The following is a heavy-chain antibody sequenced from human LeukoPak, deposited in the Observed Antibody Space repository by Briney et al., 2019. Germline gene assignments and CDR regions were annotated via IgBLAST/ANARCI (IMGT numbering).Heavy chain of an antibody. CDR2: ISGSGGST. D-gene: IGHD1-14*01. CDR3: AKDSEPRWGFGFDY. J-gene: IGHJ4*02. V-gene: IGHV3-23*01. Sequence: GGSLRLSCAASGFTFSSYWMHWVRQAPGKGLEWVSAISGSGGSTYYADSVKGRFTISRDNSKNTLYLQMNSLRAEDTAVYYCAKDSEPRWGFGFDYWGQGTLVTVSS. CDR1: GFTFSSYW.